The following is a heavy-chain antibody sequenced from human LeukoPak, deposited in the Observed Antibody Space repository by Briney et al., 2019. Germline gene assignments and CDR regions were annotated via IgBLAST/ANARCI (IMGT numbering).Heavy chain of an antibody. CDR3: ARQGLYDYVWGSYRPPESNWFDP. Sequence: RRGESLKISCEGSGYEFTSYWIAWVRQMPRKGLEWMGITHPGDSDTRYSPSFQGQVTISADKSISTAYLQWSSLKVSDTAMYYCARQGLYDYVWGSYRPPESNWFDPWGQGTLVTVSS. CDR1: GYEFTSYW. CDR2: THPGDSDT. D-gene: IGHD3-16*02. V-gene: IGHV5-51*01. J-gene: IGHJ5*02.